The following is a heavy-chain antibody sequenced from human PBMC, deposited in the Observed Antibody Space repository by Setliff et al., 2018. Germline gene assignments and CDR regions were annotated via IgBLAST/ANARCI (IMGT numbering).Heavy chain of an antibody. CDR1: GASITNINYY. CDR2: IFYSGRT. D-gene: IGHD5-18*01. Sequence: ETLSLTCTVSGASITNINYYWGLIRQPPGKGLEWIGSIFYSGRTFYNPSLKSRVTISVDTSKNQFSLTLSSVTAADTAIYYCAGRPQNTPMGPCDYWGQGTLVTVSS. V-gene: IGHV4-39*07. J-gene: IGHJ4*02. CDR3: AGRPQNTPMGPCDY.